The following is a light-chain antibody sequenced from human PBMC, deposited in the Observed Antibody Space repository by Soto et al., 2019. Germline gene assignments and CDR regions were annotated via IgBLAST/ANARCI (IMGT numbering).Light chain of an antibody. Sequence: EIVMTQSPATLSVSPGERATLSCRASQSINSNLAWYQQKPGQAPRLLIYGASTRATGIPARFSGSGSGTEFTLTISSLQSEDFAVYYCQQYNNWPWTFGQGIKVEIK. CDR1: QSINSN. CDR3: QQYNNWPWT. V-gene: IGKV3-15*01. J-gene: IGKJ1*01. CDR2: GAS.